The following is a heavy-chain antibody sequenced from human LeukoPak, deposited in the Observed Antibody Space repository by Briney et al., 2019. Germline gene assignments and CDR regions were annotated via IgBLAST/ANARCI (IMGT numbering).Heavy chain of an antibody. CDR2: IRSKANSYAT. Sequence: GGSLRLSCAASGFTFSGSAMHWVRQASGKGLEWVGRIRSKANSYATAYAASVKGRFTISRDDSKNTAYLQMNSLKTEDTAVYYCARDGYNHGDFDYWGQGTLVTVSS. V-gene: IGHV3-73*01. J-gene: IGHJ4*02. D-gene: IGHD5-24*01. CDR1: GFTFSGSA. CDR3: ARDGYNHGDFDY.